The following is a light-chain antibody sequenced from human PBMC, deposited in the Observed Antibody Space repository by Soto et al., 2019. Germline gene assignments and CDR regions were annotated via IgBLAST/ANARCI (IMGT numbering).Light chain of an antibody. Sequence: QSALTQPPSASGSPGQSVTISCSGTNSDVGAYNYVSWYQQYAGRAPKLIIYEVTKRPSGVPDRFSGSKSGNTASLTVSGLQAEDEADYYCSSFAGGKDLVFGGGTKLTVL. CDR2: EVT. CDR3: SSFAGGKDLV. J-gene: IGLJ2*01. V-gene: IGLV2-8*01. CDR1: NSDVGAYNY.